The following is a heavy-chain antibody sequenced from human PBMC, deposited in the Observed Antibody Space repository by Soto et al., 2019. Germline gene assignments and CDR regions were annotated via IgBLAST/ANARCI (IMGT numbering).Heavy chain of an antibody. J-gene: IGHJ4*02. Sequence: QLQLQESGPGLVRPSETLSLTCTVSDGSVSSPTYYWGWVRQPPGKGLQWIGNVYYSGSTLYNPSLKSRVTVSIDTSKNQFSLSLGALTASDTAVYYCARVLTGSRAFDFWGQRALVTVSS. CDR3: ARVLTGSRAFDF. V-gene: IGHV4-39*01. CDR2: VYYSGST. D-gene: IGHD1-20*01. CDR1: DGSVSSPTYY.